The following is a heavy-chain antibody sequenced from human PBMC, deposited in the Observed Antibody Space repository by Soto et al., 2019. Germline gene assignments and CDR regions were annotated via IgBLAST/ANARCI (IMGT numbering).Heavy chain of an antibody. D-gene: IGHD2-21*02. V-gene: IGHV1-18*01. CDR2: INTSNDNK. J-gene: IGHJ4*02. Sequence: GASVKVSCKASGYTFTNYGISWVRQAPGEGLEWVGWINTSNDNKLYAQKLQGRVTLTTNTSTSTAYMELSSLRSEDTAVYYCARETAILLWSDGDYFDYWGQGTLVTVSS. CDR3: ARETAILLWSDGDYFDY. CDR1: GYTFTNYG.